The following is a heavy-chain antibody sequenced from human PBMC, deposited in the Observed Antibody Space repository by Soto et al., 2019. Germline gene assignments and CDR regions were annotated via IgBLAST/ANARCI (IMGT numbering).Heavy chain of an antibody. CDR1: GGTFSSYA. V-gene: IGHV1-69*06. Sequence: GASVKVSCKASGGTFSSYAISWVRQAPGQGLEWMGGIIPIFGTANYAQKFQGRVTITADKSTSTAYMELSSLRSEDTAVYYCARVDLGYSSSPSLLNWFDPWGQGTLVTVSS. J-gene: IGHJ5*02. CDR3: ARVDLGYSSSPSLLNWFDP. CDR2: IIPIFGTA. D-gene: IGHD6-13*01.